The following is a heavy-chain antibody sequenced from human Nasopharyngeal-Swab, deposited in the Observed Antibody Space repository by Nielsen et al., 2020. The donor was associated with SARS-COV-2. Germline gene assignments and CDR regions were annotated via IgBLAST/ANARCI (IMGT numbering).Heavy chain of an antibody. CDR1: GDSISRSDDY. V-gene: IGHV4-39*07. D-gene: IGHD6-19*01. CDR3: ARIIRRRGWYSHVDY. J-gene: IGHJ4*02. CDR2: TYISGSGSA. Sequence: SETLSLTCTVSGDSISRSDDYWGWTRQTPGKGLEWIVSTYISGSGSAYYNPSLKSRVTISIVPSKNLFSLNLKSVTAADTAVYYCARIIRRRGWYSHVDYWGQGTLVTVSS.